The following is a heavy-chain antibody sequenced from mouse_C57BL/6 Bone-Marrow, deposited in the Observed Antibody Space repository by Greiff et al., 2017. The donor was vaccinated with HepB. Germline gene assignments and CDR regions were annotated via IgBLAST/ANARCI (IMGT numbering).Heavy chain of an antibody. V-gene: IGHV1-82*01. J-gene: IGHJ3*01. CDR2: IYPGDGDT. D-gene: IGHD2-4*01. Sequence: QVQLKQSGPELVKPGASVKISCKASGYAFSSSWMNWVKQRPGKGLEWIGRIYPGDGDTNYNGKFKGKATLTADKSSSTAYMQLSSLTSEDSAVYFCARSLNSQTGDYGAWFAYWGQGTLVTVSA. CDR3: ARSLNSQTGDYGAWFAY. CDR1: GYAFSSSW.